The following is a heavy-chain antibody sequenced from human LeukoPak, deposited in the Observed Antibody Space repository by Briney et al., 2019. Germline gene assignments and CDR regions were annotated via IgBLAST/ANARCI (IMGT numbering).Heavy chain of an antibody. CDR3: ARSMTTMTPWDFFYNGMDV. CDR1: GGSVSTYY. CDR2: IYYSGST. D-gene: IGHD4-17*01. V-gene: IGHV4-59*02. J-gene: IGHJ6*02. Sequence: SETLSLTCSVSGGSVSTYYWSWIRQPPGKGLEWIAYIYYSGSTNYNPSLTSRVTISVDTSKNQFSLKLTSVTAADTAVYYCARSMTTMTPWDFFYNGMDVWGQGTTVTVSS.